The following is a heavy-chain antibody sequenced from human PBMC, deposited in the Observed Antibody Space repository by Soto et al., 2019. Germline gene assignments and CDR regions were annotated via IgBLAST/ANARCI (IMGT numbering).Heavy chain of an antibody. Sequence: SETLSLTCAVYGGSFSGYYWSWIRQPPGKGLEWIGEINHSGSTNYNPSLKSRVTISVDTSKNQFSLKLSSVTAADTAVYYCARVDSSGYYNFDYWGQGTLVTVSS. CDR1: GGSFSGYY. V-gene: IGHV4-34*01. CDR2: INHSGST. J-gene: IGHJ4*02. D-gene: IGHD3-22*01. CDR3: ARVDSSGYYNFDY.